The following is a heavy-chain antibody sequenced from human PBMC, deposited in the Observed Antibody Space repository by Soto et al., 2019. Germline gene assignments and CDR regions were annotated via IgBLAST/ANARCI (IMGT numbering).Heavy chain of an antibody. CDR3: ARGIGNSPGPRPTPYCYYYMDV. Sequence: ASVKVSCKASGYTFTSYDINWVRQATGQGLEWMGWMNPNSGNTGYAQKFQGRVTMTRNTSISTAYMELSSLRSEDTAVYYCARGIGNSPGPRPTPYCYYYMDVWGKGTTVTVSS. V-gene: IGHV1-8*01. D-gene: IGHD1-1*01. J-gene: IGHJ6*03. CDR2: MNPNSGNT. CDR1: GYTFTSYD.